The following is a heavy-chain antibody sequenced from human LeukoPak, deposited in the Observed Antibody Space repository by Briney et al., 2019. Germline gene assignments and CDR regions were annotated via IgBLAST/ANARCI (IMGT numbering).Heavy chain of an antibody. CDR3: ARHLVYGSGTQPYFDY. CDR1: GGSISSSY. J-gene: IGHJ4*02. CDR2: IYYSGST. D-gene: IGHD3-10*01. Sequence: SETLSLTHTVSGGSISSSYWSWIRQPPRRGLEWIAYIYYSGSTNYNPSLKSRVTISVDTSKNQFSLKLYPVTAADTAVYYCARHLVYGSGTQPYFDYWGQGTLVTVSS. V-gene: IGHV4-59*08.